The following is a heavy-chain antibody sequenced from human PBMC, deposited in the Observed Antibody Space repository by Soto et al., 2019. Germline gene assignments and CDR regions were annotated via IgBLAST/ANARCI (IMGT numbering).Heavy chain of an antibody. V-gene: IGHV3-15*01. Sequence: GGSLRRSCATSGFPLTNAWMSWVRQAPGRGLEWVGRIKSKVDGGTTDYAAAVKGRFSISRDDSRKTFYLQMNGLKTEDTAVYYCTRDTSSWLIYYYHAMDVGGPASTVTVSS. J-gene: IGHJ6*02. CDR1: GFPLTNAW. CDR3: TRDTSSWLIYYYHAMDV. D-gene: IGHD6-13*01. CDR2: IKSKVDGGTT.